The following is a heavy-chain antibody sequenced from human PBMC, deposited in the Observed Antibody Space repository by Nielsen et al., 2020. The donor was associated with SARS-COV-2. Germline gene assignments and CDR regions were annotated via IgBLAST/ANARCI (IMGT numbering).Heavy chain of an antibody. J-gene: IGHJ4*02. CDR1: GFTFSSYA. CDR2: ISYDGSNK. D-gene: IGHD3-9*01. CDR3: ASPPLYYDILTGYPLRDY. V-gene: IGHV3-30-3*01. Sequence: GGSLRLSCAASGFTFSSYAMHWVRQAPGKGLEWVAVISYDGSNKYYADSVKGRFTISRDNSKNTLYLQMYSLRAEDTAVYYCASPPLYYDILTGYPLRDYWGQGTLVTVSS.